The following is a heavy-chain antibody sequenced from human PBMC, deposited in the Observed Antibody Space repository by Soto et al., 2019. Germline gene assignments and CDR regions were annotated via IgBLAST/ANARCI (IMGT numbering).Heavy chain of an antibody. CDR2: IIPIFGTA. Sequence: SVKVSCKASGGTFSSYAISWVRQAPGQGLEWMGGIIPIFGTANYAQKFQGRVTITADESTSTAYMELSSLRSEDTAVYYCAGQEVVTAITSYYYYGMDVWGQGTTVTVSS. J-gene: IGHJ6*02. CDR1: GGTFSSYA. V-gene: IGHV1-69*13. D-gene: IGHD2-21*02. CDR3: AGQEVVTAITSYYYYGMDV.